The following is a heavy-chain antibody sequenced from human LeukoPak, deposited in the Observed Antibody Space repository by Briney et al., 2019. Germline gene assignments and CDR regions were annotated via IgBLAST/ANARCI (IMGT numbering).Heavy chain of an antibody. CDR3: ARKPNFVIIPQGMFGF. CDR1: GFTFRSHA. D-gene: IGHD2/OR15-2a*01. Sequence: GTSLRLSCTASGFTFRSHAMHWVRQAPGKGLGWVATIWYDGSNENYAHPVKGRFTISRDNSKDTLFMQINSLSAKGTAVYYCARKPNFVIIPQGMFGFWGQGTLVAVS. V-gene: IGHV3-33*01. CDR2: IWYDGSNE. J-gene: IGHJ5*01.